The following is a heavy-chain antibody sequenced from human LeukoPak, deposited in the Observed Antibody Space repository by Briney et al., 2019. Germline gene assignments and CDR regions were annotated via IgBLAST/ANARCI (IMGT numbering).Heavy chain of an antibody. CDR1: GYTFTGFY. D-gene: IGHD6-19*01. V-gene: IGHV1-2*02. J-gene: IGHJ4*02. CDR3: ARNGIAVAGYDY. Sequence: ASVKVSCKASGYTFTGFYLHWVRQAPGQGLEWMGWIHPNSGGTNDAQKFQGRVTMTRDTSISTAYMELSGLTSDDTAVYYCARNGIAVAGYDYWGQVTVVSVSS. CDR2: IHPNSGGT.